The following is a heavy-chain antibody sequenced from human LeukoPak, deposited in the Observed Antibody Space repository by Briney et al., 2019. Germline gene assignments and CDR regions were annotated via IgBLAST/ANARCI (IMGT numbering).Heavy chain of an antibody. CDR2: IYSGGST. J-gene: IGHJ5*02. V-gene: IGHV3-66*04. CDR1: GFTVSSNY. CDR3: ARQVFHGGSPPRLDL. Sequence: GGSLRLSCAASGFTVSSNYMSWVRQAPGKGLEWVSVIYSGGSTYYADSVKGRFTTSRDNARNSLFLQMSSLRVDDTAVYYCARQVFHGGSPPRLDLWGPGTLVTVSS. D-gene: IGHD1-26*01.